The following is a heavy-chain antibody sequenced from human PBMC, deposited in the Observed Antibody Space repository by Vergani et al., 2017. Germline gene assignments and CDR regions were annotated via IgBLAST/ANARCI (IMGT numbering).Heavy chain of an antibody. D-gene: IGHD1-26*01. J-gene: IGHJ4*02. V-gene: IGHV3-11*01. CDR3: AKSRLSVGATFVFWN. CDR2: ISSSGSTI. CDR1: GFTFSDYY. Sequence: HVQLVESGGGLVKPGGSLRLSCAASGFTFSDYYMSWIRQAPGKGLEWVSYISSSGSTIYYADSVKGRFTISRDNSKNTLYLQMNSLRAEDTAVYYCAKSRLSVGATFVFWNWGQGTLVTVSS.